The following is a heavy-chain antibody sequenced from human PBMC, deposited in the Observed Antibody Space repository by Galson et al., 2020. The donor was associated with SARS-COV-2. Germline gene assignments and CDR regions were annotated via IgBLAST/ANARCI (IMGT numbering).Heavy chain of an antibody. V-gene: IGHV3-23*01. CDR3: AKGLRSGEIVVVTP. CDR1: GFTISSYT. CDR2: ITGSGTRT. D-gene: IGHD3-22*01. J-gene: IGHJ5*02. Sequence: GESLSLSCAASGFTISSYTMNWVRQPQRTGLERVSGITGSGTRTSYADSVTGRFTITRDNSKNTLYLQMNSLRAEDTALYYCAKGLRSGEIVVVTPWGQGTLVTVSS.